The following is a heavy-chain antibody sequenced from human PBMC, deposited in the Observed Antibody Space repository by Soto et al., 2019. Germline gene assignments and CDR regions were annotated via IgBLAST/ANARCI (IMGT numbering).Heavy chain of an antibody. J-gene: IGHJ5*02. CDR1: GGSISSSSYY. CDR2: IYYSGST. V-gene: IGHV4-39*07. Sequence: SETLSLTCTVSGGSISSSSYYWGWIRQPPGKGLEWIGSIYYSGSTYYNPSLKSRVTLSVDTSKNQFSLKLSSVTAADTAVYYCARGYCSSTNCSIWNNWFDPWGQGTLVTV. CDR3: ARGYCSSTNCSIWNNWFDP. D-gene: IGHD2-2*01.